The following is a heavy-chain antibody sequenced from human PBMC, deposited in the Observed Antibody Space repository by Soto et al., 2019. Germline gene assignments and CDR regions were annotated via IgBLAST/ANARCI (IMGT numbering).Heavy chain of an antibody. CDR3: ARDRSPQVWYSYDSICYSYHFDY. D-gene: IGHD3-22*01. Sequence: QVQLVQSGAEVKKPGASVKVSCKASGYTFTSYGISWVRQAPGQGLEWMGWISAYNGNTNYAQKLQGRVTMTTDTSTSPEHMELRRLRSDDKAVYCCARDRSPQVWYSYDSICYSYHFDYWGQGNLVT. J-gene: IGHJ4*02. CDR1: GYTFTSYG. CDR2: ISAYNGNT. V-gene: IGHV1-18*01.